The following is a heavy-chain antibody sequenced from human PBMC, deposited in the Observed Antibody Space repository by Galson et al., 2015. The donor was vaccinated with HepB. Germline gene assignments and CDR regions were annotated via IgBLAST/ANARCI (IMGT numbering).Heavy chain of an antibody. CDR1: GFSFSYFP. V-gene: IGHV3-30*04. J-gene: IGHJ2*01. Sequence: SLRLSCAASGFSFSYFPMHWVRQATGKGLVSVAVISYTGRYTNYADFGKGRFTISRYNSKNALYLQLNSMSVDDTALYYCVRLRGEGAGDYQNWYFDLWGCGTLVTVSS. D-gene: IGHD4-17*01. CDR3: VRLRGEGAGDYQNWYFDL. CDR2: ISYTGRYT.